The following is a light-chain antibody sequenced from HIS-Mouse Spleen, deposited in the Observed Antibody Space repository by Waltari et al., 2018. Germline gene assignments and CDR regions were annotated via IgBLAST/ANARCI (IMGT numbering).Light chain of an antibody. J-gene: IGKJ1*01. CDR1: QSVSSY. CDR2: YSS. CDR3: QQRSNWPWT. Sequence: EIVLTQSPATLSFTPGERATLSCRASQSVSSYLAWYQQKPGQAPRLLIYYSSNRATGIPARFSGSGSGTDFTLTISSLEPEDFAVYYCQQRSNWPWTFGQGTKVEIK. V-gene: IGKV3-11*01.